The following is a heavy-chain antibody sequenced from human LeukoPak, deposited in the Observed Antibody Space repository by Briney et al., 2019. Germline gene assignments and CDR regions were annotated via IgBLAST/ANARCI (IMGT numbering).Heavy chain of an antibody. J-gene: IGHJ4*02. CDR2: IQFHGSDI. V-gene: IGHV3-30*02. CDR1: GLTFSNSG. CDR3: AKCLSSGSPFDY. Sequence: GGSLRLSCAASGLTFSNSGMHWVRQAPGRGLEWVAFIQFHGSDIFYADSVEGRFTISRDNSKNTLYLQMNSLRAEDTAVYYCAKCLSSGSPFDYWGQGTLVTVSS. D-gene: IGHD3-22*01.